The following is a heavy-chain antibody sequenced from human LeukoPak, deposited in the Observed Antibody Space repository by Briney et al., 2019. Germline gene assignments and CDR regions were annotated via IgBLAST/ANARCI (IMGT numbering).Heavy chain of an antibody. CDR1: GYTSTSYY. Sequence: ASVKVSCKTSGYTSTSYYIHWVRQAPGQGLEWMGIINPSGAGTSYAQKFQGRITMTRDMSTSTVYMELSSLRSEDTAVYYCARETSGTGAFDNWGQGTLVTVSS. J-gene: IGHJ4*02. D-gene: IGHD3/OR15-3a*01. CDR3: ARETSGTGAFDN. CDR2: INPSGAGT. V-gene: IGHV1-46*01.